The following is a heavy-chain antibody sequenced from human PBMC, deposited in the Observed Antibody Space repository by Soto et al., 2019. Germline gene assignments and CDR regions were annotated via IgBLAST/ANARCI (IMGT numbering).Heavy chain of an antibody. CDR1: GYTFTSYG. V-gene: IGHV1-18*01. D-gene: IGHD3-3*01. CDR2: ISAYNGNT. J-gene: IGHJ4*02. Sequence: KVSCKASGYTFTSYGISWVRQAPGQGLEWMGWISAYNGNTNYAQKLQGRVTMTTDTSTSTAYMELRSLRSDDTAVYYCARASSYYDFWSGYYQQIDYWGQGPLVTVSS. CDR3: ARASSYYDFWSGYYQQIDY.